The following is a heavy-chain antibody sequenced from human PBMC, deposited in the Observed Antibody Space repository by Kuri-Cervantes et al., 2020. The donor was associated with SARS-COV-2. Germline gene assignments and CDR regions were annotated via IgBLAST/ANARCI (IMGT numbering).Heavy chain of an antibody. CDR3: ARGDYGDYGDY. Sequence: ETLSLTCAASGFIFSSHSMNWVRQAPGKGLEWVSYISSSSSTIYYADSVKGRFTISRDNSKNTLYLQMNSLRAEDTAVYYCARGDYGDYGDYWGQGTLVTVSS. J-gene: IGHJ4*02. CDR1: GFIFSSHS. D-gene: IGHD4-17*01. CDR2: ISSSSSTI. V-gene: IGHV3-48*01.